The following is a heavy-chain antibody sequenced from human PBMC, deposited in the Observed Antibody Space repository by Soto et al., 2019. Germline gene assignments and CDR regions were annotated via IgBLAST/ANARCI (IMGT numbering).Heavy chain of an antibody. D-gene: IGHD3-10*01. Sequence: QVRVVESGGGVVQPGRSLRLSCAASGFTFSSYGMHWVRQAPGKGLEWVAVISYDGKNKDYADSVKGRFTISRDNSKNTLYLQMNSLGAEDTAVYYCAKDPKPEIYYYASGIVYWGQGTQVTVSA. CDR3: AKDPKPEIYYYASGIVY. J-gene: IGHJ4*02. CDR2: ISYDGKNK. V-gene: IGHV3-30*18. CDR1: GFTFSSYG.